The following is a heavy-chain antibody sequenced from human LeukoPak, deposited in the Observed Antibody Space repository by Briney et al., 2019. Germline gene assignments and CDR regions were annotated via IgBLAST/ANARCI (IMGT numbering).Heavy chain of an antibody. J-gene: IGHJ4*02. V-gene: IGHV4-34*01. Sequence: SETLSLTCAVYGGSFSGYYWSWIRQPPGKGLEWIGEINPSGSTNYSPSLKSRVTMSVDTSRKQFSLNLTSVTAADTAVYYCAKGITYYPIKYWGQGALVTVS. CDR2: INPSGST. CDR1: GGSFSGYY. D-gene: IGHD1-26*01. CDR3: AKGITYYPIKY.